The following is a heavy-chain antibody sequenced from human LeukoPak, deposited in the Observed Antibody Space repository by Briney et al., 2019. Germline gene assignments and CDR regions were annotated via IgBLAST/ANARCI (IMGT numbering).Heavy chain of an antibody. CDR2: ISAYNGNT. D-gene: IGHD3-3*01. V-gene: IGHV1-18*01. CDR1: GYTFTSYG. Sequence: ASVKVSCRASGYTFTSYGISWVRQAPGQGLEWMGWISAYNGNTNYAQKLQGRVTMTTDTSTSTAHMELRSLRSDDTAVYYCARDKRFLEWSNWFDPWGQGTLVTVSS. J-gene: IGHJ5*02. CDR3: ARDKRFLEWSNWFDP.